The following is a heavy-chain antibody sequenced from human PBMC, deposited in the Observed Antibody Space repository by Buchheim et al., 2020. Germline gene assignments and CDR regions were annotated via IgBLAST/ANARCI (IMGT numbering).Heavy chain of an antibody. CDR2: INPNSGGT. V-gene: IGHV1-2*04. CDR3: AGSGAAAGTWNWKGDYYYGMDV. J-gene: IGHJ6*02. D-gene: IGHD6-13*01. CDR1: GYTFTGYY. Sequence: QVQLVQSGAEVKKPGASVKVSCKASGYTFTGYYMHWVRQAPGQGLEWMGWINPNSGGTNYAQKFQGWVTMTRDTSISTAYMELSRLRSEDTAVYYCAGSGAAAGTWNWKGDYYYGMDVWGQGTT.